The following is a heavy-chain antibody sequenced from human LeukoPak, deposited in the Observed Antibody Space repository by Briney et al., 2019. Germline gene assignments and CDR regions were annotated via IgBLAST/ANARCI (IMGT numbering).Heavy chain of an antibody. CDR2: INPNSGGT. D-gene: IGHD3-10*01. J-gene: IGHJ5*02. CDR1: GYTFTGYY. V-gene: IGHV1-2*02. Sequence: ASLKVSCKASGYTFTGYYMHWVRQAPGQGLEWMGWINPNSGGTNYAQKFQGRVTMTRDTSISTAYMELSRLRSDDTAVYYCARDLKLWLGGWRDWWFDLWGRGTLVTVSS. CDR3: ARDLKLWLGGWRDWWFDL.